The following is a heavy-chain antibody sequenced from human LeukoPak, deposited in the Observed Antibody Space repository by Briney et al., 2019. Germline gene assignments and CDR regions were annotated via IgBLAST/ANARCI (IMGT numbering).Heavy chain of an antibody. Sequence: SVKVSCKASGYTFTSYDINWVRQATGQGLEWMGRIIPILGIANYAQKFQGRVTITADKSTSTAYMELSSLRSEDTAVYYCARGVRGVDYWGQGTLVTVSS. J-gene: IGHJ4*02. CDR1: GYTFTSYD. D-gene: IGHD3-10*01. CDR3: ARGVRGVDY. CDR2: IIPILGIA. V-gene: IGHV1-69*04.